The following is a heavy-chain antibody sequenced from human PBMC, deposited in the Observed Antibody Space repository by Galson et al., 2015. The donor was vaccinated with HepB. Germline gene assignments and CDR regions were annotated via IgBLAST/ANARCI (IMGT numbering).Heavy chain of an antibody. CDR1: GGSFSGYY. Sequence: SETLSLTCAVYGGSFSGYYWSWIRQPPGKGLEWLGEINHSGSTNYNPSLKSRVTISVDTSKNQFSLKLSSVAAADTAVYYCARREVREQQLVLDYWGQGTLVTVSS. D-gene: IGHD6-13*01. CDR2: INHSGST. V-gene: IGHV4-34*01. J-gene: IGHJ4*02. CDR3: ARREVREQQLVLDY.